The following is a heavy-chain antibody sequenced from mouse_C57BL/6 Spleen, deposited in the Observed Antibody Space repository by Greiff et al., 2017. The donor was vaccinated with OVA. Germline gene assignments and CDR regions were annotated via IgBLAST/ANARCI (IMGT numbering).Heavy chain of an antibody. Sequence: EVKLQESGPGLVKPSQTVFLTCTVTGISITTGNYRWSWIRQFPGNKLEWIGYIYYSGTITYNPSLTSRTTITRDTPKNQFFLEMNSLTAEDTATYYCARDNYGSSPEGYWYFDVWGTGTTVTVSS. J-gene: IGHJ1*03. D-gene: IGHD1-1*01. CDR1: GISITTGNYR. V-gene: IGHV3-5*01. CDR2: IYYSGTI. CDR3: ARDNYGSSPEGYWYFDV.